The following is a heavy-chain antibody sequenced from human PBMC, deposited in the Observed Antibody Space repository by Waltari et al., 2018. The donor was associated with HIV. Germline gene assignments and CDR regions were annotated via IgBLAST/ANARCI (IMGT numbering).Heavy chain of an antibody. CDR3: ATKLSGKGWFDP. Sequence: QVQLQESGPGLVKPSAPLSLTCTGSGGSITSASRRWIRQPPGKGLEWIGYVSYSGNTNYNPSLKSRVTISVDTSKDQFSLKLSSVTAADTAVYYCATKLSGKGWFDPWGQGTLVTVSS. CDR1: GGSITSAS. V-gene: IGHV4-59*01. CDR2: VSYSGNT. J-gene: IGHJ5*02. D-gene: IGHD3-10*01.